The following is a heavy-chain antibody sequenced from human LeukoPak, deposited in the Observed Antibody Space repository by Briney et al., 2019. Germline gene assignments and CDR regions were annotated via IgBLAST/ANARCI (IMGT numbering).Heavy chain of an antibody. Sequence: GGPLRLSCAASGFTFSSYSMIWVRQAPGKGLEWVSSISSSSSYIYYADAVKGRFTISRDNAKNSLYLQMNSLRAEDAAVYYCARAGYRSSTSCYEKYYYYYMDVWGKGTTLTVSS. CDR1: GFTFSSYS. V-gene: IGHV3-21*01. J-gene: IGHJ6*03. CDR2: ISSSSSYI. CDR3: ARAGYRSSTSCYEKYYYYYMDV. D-gene: IGHD2-2*01.